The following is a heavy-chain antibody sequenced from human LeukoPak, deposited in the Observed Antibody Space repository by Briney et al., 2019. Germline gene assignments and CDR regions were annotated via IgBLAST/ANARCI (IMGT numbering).Heavy chain of an antibody. CDR1: GGSMSYYY. Sequence: SQTLSLTCTVSGGSMSYYYWGWIRQPPGKGREWIGYIHDSGSILYNPSLKSRLTMSLDTSKKKFSLSLRSVTAADTAVYYCARGAGDLIGDYFDYWGQGTLVTVSS. J-gene: IGHJ4*02. CDR3: ARGAGDLIGDYFDY. V-gene: IGHV4-59*01. D-gene: IGHD3-10*01. CDR2: IHDSGSI.